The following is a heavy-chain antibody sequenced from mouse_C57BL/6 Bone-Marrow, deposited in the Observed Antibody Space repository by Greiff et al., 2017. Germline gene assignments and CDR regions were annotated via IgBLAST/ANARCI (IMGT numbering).Heavy chain of an antibody. CDR3: ARGTTVVEGY. CDR1: GYKFTDYY. CDR2: INPYNGGT. D-gene: IGHD1-1*01. V-gene: IGHV1-19*01. Sequence: VQLKESGPVLVKPGASVKMSCKASGYKFTDYYMNWVKKCHGKSLEWLGVINPYNGGTCYNQKLKGKAILTVDKSTSTAYMELNSLTSEDSAVYCCARGTTVVEGYWGQGTTLTVSS. J-gene: IGHJ2*01.